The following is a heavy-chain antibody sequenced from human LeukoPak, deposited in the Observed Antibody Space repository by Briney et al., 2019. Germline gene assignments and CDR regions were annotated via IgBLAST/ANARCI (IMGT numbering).Heavy chain of an antibody. V-gene: IGHV4-59*08. CDR2: IYYSGST. CDR1: GGSISSYY. CDR3: ARHLTTGPTPFDY. D-gene: IGHD4-17*01. Sequence: SETLSLTCTVSGGSISSYYWSWIRQPPGKGLEWIGYIYYSGSTNYNPSLKSRVTISVDTSKNQFSLKLSSVTAADTAVYCCARHLTTGPTPFDYWGQGTLVTVSS. J-gene: IGHJ4*02.